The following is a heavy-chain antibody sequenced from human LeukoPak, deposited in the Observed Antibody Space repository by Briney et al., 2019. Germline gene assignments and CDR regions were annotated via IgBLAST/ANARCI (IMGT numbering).Heavy chain of an antibody. D-gene: IGHD3-3*01. CDR1: GGSIRSYY. CDR2: IYYSGIT. V-gene: IGHV4-59*01. J-gene: IGHJ3*02. CDR3: ARRQDYADYDLRAFDI. Sequence: SETLSLTCTVSGGSIRSYYWSWIRLPPGKGLEWIGYIYYSGITKYNPSLKSRVTISVDTSRNQVSLKLNSVTAADTAVYYCARRQDYADYDLRAFDIWGQGTMVTVSS.